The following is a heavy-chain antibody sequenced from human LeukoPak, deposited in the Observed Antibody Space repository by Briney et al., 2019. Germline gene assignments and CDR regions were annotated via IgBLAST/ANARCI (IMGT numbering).Heavy chain of an antibody. J-gene: IGHJ3*02. D-gene: IGHD3-22*01. CDR3: ARAAYYYDSSGYRSDAFDI. CDR2: INPNSGGT. CDR1: GYTFTGYY. Sequence: ASVKVSCKASGYTFTGYYMHWVRQAPGQGLEWMGWINPNSGGTNYAQRFQGRVTMTRDTSISTAYMELSRLRSDDTAVYYCARAAYYYDSSGYRSDAFDIWGQGTMVTVSS. V-gene: IGHV1-2*02.